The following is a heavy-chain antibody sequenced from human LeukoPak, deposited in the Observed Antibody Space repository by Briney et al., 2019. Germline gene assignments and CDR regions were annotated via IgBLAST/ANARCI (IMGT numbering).Heavy chain of an antibody. Sequence: GGSLRLSCAVSGLTFDDYAMHWVRQAPGKGLEWVSGISWNSGSIGYADSVKGRFTISRDNAKNSLYLQMNSLRAEDMALYYCAKTGDGYNFGAFDIWGQGTMVTVSS. D-gene: IGHD5-24*01. J-gene: IGHJ3*02. CDR3: AKTGDGYNFGAFDI. CDR2: ISWNSGSI. V-gene: IGHV3-9*03. CDR1: GLTFDDYA.